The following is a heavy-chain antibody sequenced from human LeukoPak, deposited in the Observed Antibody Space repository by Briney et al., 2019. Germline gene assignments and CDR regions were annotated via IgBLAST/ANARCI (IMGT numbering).Heavy chain of an antibody. D-gene: IGHD4-17*01. CDR2: IYHSGNT. CDR1: GYSISSGYY. Sequence: SETLSLTCAVSGYSISSGYYWGWIRQPPGKGLEWIGSIYHSGNTYYNPTLKSRVTISVDTSKNQFFLKVTSVTAADAAVYYCARPKYGDAAYFALWGRGALVTVSS. V-gene: IGHV4-38-2*01. CDR3: ARPKYGDAAYFAL. J-gene: IGHJ2*01.